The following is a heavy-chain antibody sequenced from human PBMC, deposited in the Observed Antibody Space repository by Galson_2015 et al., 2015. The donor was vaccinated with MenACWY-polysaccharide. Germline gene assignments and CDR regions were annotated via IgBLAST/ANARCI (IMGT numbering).Heavy chain of an antibody. V-gene: IGHV3-74*01. CDR1: GFSFSTYW. D-gene: IGHD2-15*01. CDR3: TKAGAKYFSGSSCHFNWFDP. Sequence: SLRLSCAASGFSFSTYWMHWVRHAPGKGLVWVSRINADGSATGYADSVRGRFTISRDNAKNTLYLEMNSLRAEDTAVYYCTKAGAKYFSGSSCHFNWFDPWGQGTLVTVSS. CDR2: INADGSAT. J-gene: IGHJ5*02.